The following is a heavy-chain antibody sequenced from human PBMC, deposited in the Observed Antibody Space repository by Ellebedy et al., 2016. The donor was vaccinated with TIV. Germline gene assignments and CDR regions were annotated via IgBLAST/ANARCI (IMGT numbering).Heavy chain of an antibody. V-gene: IGHV4-34*01. D-gene: IGHD3-10*01. Sequence: SDTLSLTXSVSGASTRTVGYYWSWIRQPPGKGLDWIGEINHSESTNYNPSLKSRVTISVDTSKNQFCLKLSSVTAAATAVYYCASWYYGSGSKNNYWGQGTLVTVSS. CDR2: INHSEST. CDR1: GASTRTVGYY. CDR3: ASWYYGSGSKNNY. J-gene: IGHJ4*02.